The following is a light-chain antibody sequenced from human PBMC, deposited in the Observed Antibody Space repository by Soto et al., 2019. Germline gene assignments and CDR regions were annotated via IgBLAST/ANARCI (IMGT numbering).Light chain of an antibody. CDR1: SGDVGSYNL. V-gene: IGLV2-23*02. CDR3: CSYAGSSTYV. J-gene: IGLJ1*01. Sequence: QSALTQPASVSGSPGQSITISCTGTSGDVGSYNLVSWYQQHPGKAPQLMIYEVNKRPSGVSNRFSGSKSGNTASLTISGLQAEDEADYHCCSYAGSSTYVFGPGTKLTVL. CDR2: EVN.